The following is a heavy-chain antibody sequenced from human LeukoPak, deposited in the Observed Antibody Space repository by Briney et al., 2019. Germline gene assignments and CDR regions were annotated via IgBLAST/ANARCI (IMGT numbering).Heavy chain of an antibody. CDR1: GGTFSSYA. J-gene: IGHJ5*02. CDR3: ARLTYSSGWYNWFDP. D-gene: IGHD6-19*01. CDR2: IIPIFGTA. V-gene: IGHV1-69*13. Sequence: SVTVSCKASGGTFSSYAISWVRQAPGQGLEWMGGIIPIFGTANYAQKFQGRVTITADESTSTAYMELSSLRSEDTAVYYCARLTYSSGWYNWFDPWGQGTLVTVSS.